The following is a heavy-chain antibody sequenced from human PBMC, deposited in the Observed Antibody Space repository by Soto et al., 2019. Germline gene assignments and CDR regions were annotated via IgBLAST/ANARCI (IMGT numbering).Heavy chain of an antibody. CDR1: GFTFTRSV. D-gene: IGHD1-20*01. Sequence: SVKVSCKASGFTFTRSVVQWVRQARGQGLEWIGWIVVGSGNRNYAQKFHERATISRDMSTNTAYMELSSLRTEDTAVYYCAADLHITGTYAIDFWGQGTLVTVSS. CDR3: AADLHITGTYAIDF. CDR2: IVVGSGNR. J-gene: IGHJ4*02. V-gene: IGHV1-58*01.